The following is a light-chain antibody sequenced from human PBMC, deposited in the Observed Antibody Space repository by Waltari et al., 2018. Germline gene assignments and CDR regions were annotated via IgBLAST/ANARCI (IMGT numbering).Light chain of an antibody. Sequence: EIVLTQSPATLSLSPGAGATLSCRASQSLSSSLAWYQQKHGQAPRLLIYDTSNRATGIPARFSGRGSGTDFTLTISSLEADDFALYYCQHRSSWPPEVSFGQGTRLEIK. V-gene: IGKV3-11*01. CDR2: DTS. CDR1: QSLSSS. CDR3: QHRSSWPPEVS. J-gene: IGKJ5*01.